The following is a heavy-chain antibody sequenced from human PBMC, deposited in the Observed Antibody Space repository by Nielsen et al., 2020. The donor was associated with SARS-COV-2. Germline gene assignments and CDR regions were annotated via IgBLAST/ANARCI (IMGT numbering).Heavy chain of an antibody. CDR1: GGSISSYY. Sequence: SETLSLTCTVSGGSISSYYWSWIRQPPGKGLEWIGYIYYSGSTNYNPSLKSRVTISVATSKNQFSLKLSSVTAADTAVYYCARDRLFNYPLDYWGQGTLVTVSS. CDR2: IYYSGST. D-gene: IGHD3-22*01. CDR3: ARDRLFNYPLDY. J-gene: IGHJ4*02. V-gene: IGHV4-59*01.